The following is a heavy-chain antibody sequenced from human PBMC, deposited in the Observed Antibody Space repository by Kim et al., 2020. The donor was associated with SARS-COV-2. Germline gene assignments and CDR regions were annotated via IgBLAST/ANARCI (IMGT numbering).Heavy chain of an antibody. V-gene: IGHV6-1*01. J-gene: IGHJ4*02. D-gene: IGHD6-19*01. CDR3: AGGYSSSWSDY. Sequence: NDYAGTVNGRITINADTSKNQLSLQLNSVTPEDTAVYYCAGGYSSSWSDYWGQGTLVTVSS. CDR2: N.